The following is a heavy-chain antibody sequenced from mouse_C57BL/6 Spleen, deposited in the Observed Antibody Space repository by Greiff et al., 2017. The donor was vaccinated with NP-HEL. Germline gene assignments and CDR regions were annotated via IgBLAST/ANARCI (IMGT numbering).Heavy chain of an antibody. CDR2: IYPGDGDT. CDR3: ARWMTAQASDY. CDR1: GYAFSSSW. Sequence: VQLQQSGPELVKPGASVKISCKASGYAFSSSWMNWVKQRPGKGLEWIGRIYPGDGDTNYNGKFKGKATLTADKSSSTAYMQLSSLTSEDSAVYFCARWMTAQASDYWGQGTTRTVSS. D-gene: IGHD3-2*02. J-gene: IGHJ2*01. V-gene: IGHV1-82*01.